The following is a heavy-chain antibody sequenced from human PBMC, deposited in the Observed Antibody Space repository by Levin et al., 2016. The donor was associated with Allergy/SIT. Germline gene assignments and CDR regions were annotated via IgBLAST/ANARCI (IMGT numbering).Heavy chain of an antibody. CDR1: GFTFSSYS. J-gene: IGHJ6*02. D-gene: IGHD6-13*01. Sequence: GESLKISCAASGFTFSSYSMNWVRQAPGKGLEWVSSISSSSSYIYYADSVKGRFTISRDNAKNSLYLQMNSLRAEDTAVYYCARDKDECSSCQWYYYYGMDVWGQGTTVTVSS. V-gene: IGHV3-21*01. CDR2: ISSSSSYI. CDR3: ARDKDECSSCQWYYYYGMDV.